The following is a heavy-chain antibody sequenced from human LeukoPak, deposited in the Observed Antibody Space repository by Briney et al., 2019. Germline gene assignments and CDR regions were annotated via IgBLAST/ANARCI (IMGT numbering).Heavy chain of an antibody. J-gene: IGHJ4*02. CDR2: INPNSGGT. D-gene: IGHD1-26*01. CDR3: ARGEIVGATKLKIMPDY. V-gene: IGHV1-2*06. CDR1: GYTFTGYY. Sequence: EASVKVSCKASGYTFTGYYMHWVRQAPGQGLEWMGRINPNSGGTNYAQKFQGRVTMTRDTSISTAYMELSRLRSDGTAVYYCARGEIVGATKLKIMPDYWGQGTLVTVSS.